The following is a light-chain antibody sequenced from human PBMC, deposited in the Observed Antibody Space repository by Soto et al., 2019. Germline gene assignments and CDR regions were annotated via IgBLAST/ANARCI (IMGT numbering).Light chain of an antibody. CDR1: SSDIGADNS. CDR2: QVS. Sequence: QSVLAQPASVSGSPGQSITISCTGTSSDIGADNSVSWYQQHPGKAPKLIVFQVSFRPSAVSDRFSGSTSDNTASLTTSGLQPEDEADYYCIAYQDRSTFVVGTGTKVT. J-gene: IGLJ1*01. V-gene: IGLV2-14*01. CDR3: IAYQDRSTFV.